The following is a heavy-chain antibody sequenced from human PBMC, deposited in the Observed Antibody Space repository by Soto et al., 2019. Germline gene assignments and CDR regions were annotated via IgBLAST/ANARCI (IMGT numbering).Heavy chain of an antibody. CDR3: ARGDLTTVDPYVDLDY. J-gene: IGHJ4*02. CDR2: MNPNSGNT. V-gene: IGHV1-8*01. Sequence: QVQLVQSGAEVKKPGASVTVSCKASGYTFTSYDINWVRQATGQGLELMGWMNPNSGNTGYAQKFAGRVNMTRNTSISTAYMELSSVRSEDTAVYYCARGDLTTVDPYVDLDYWGQGTLVTLSS. D-gene: IGHD4-17*01. CDR1: GYTFTSYD.